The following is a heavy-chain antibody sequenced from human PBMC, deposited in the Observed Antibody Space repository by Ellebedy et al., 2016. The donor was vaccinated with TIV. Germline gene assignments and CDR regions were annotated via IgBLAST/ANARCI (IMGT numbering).Heavy chain of an antibody. J-gene: IGHJ4*02. CDR2: INPNSGGT. Sequence: ASVKVSXXASGYTFTGYYMYWVRQAPGQGLEWMGWINPNSGGTNYAQKFQGRVTMTRDTSISTAYMELSRLRSDDTAVYYCARDRITIFGVVILDYWGQGTLVTVSS. D-gene: IGHD3-3*01. CDR1: GYTFTGYY. V-gene: IGHV1-2*02. CDR3: ARDRITIFGVVILDY.